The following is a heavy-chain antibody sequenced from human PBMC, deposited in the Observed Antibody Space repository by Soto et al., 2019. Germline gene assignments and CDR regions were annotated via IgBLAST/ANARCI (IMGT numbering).Heavy chain of an antibody. Sequence: ASVKVSCKASGYTFTSYAMHWVRQAPGQRLEWMGWINAGNGNTKYSQKFQGRVTITRDTSASTAYMELSSLRSEDTAVYYCAQRLQESSSWRQPFDYWGQGTLVTVSS. V-gene: IGHV1-3*01. J-gene: IGHJ4*02. D-gene: IGHD6-13*01. CDR2: INAGNGNT. CDR3: AQRLQESSSWRQPFDY. CDR1: GYTFTSYA.